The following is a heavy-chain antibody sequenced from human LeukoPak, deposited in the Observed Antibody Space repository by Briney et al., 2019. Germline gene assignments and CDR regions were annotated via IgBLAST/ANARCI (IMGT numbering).Heavy chain of an antibody. CDR3: GRGYYGSGSSYDY. J-gene: IGHJ4*02. V-gene: IGHV1-69*04. D-gene: IGHD3-10*01. CDR1: GGTFSSYA. CDR2: IIPILGIA. Sequence: SVKVSCKASGGTFSSYAISWVRQAPGQGLEWMGRIIPILGIANYAQKFQGRVTITADKSTSTAYMELSSLRSEGTAVYYCGRGYYGSGSSYDYWGQGTLVTVSS.